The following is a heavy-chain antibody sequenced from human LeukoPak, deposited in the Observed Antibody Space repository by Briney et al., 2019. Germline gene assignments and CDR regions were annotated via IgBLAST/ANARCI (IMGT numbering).Heavy chain of an antibody. J-gene: IGHJ4*02. CDR3: ARGTSGLPVDY. CDR1: GGSTSSNY. D-gene: IGHD2-21*01. CDR2: VYNSGIT. Sequence: PSETLSLTCTFSGGSTSSNYWTWIRQPPGKGLEWIGYVYNSGITNYNPSLKSRVNISVDTSKNQFSLKLNSVTAADTAMYYCARGTSGLPVDYWGQGTLVTVSS. V-gene: IGHV4-59*01.